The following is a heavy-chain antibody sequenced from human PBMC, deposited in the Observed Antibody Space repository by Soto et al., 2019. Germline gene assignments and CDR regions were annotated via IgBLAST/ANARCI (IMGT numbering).Heavy chain of an antibody. Sequence: QVKLVQSGTEVKKPGASMKVSCKASGNSFATSGISWVRQAPGQGLEWMGWISAYNGNTNYDQKLQDRIIMTTDTSTSTAYLELRSLRSDDTAVYYCARAGQYYDSSGYADWGQGTLVTVSS. CDR3: ARAGQYYDSSGYAD. J-gene: IGHJ4*02. CDR1: GNSFATSG. V-gene: IGHV1-18*01. D-gene: IGHD3-22*01. CDR2: ISAYNGNT.